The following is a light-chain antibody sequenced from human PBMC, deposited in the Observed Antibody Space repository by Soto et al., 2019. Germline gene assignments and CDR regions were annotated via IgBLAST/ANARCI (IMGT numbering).Light chain of an antibody. CDR2: LGS. CDR3: MQALQTPLA. V-gene: IGKV2-28*01. J-gene: IGKJ4*01. CDR1: QSLLHSNGYNY. Sequence: DILMTQSPLSLPVTPGEPASISCRSSQSLLHSNGYNYLDWYLQKPGQSPQLLIYLGSNRASGVPDRFSGSGSGTDFTLKISRVEAEDVGVYYCMQALQTPLAFGGGTKV.